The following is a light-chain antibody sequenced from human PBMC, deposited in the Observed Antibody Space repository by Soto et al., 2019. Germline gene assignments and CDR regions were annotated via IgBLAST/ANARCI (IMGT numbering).Light chain of an antibody. Sequence: DIVMTQSPDSLAVSLGERATINCKSSQGFLYSSNNKNYLAWYQQKPGQPPKLLIYWASTRESGVPDRFSGSGSGTDFTLTISSLQAEDVAVYYCQQYYSTPTFGQGTRLEI. CDR2: WAS. CDR3: QQYYSTPT. CDR1: QGFLYSSNNKNY. J-gene: IGKJ5*01. V-gene: IGKV4-1*01.